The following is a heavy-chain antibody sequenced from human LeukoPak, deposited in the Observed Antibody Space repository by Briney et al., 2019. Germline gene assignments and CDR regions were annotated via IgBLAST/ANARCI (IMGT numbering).Heavy chain of an antibody. CDR1: GFTFSSYA. D-gene: IGHD3-3*01. CDR2: ISGSGGST. Sequence: GGSLRLSCAASGFTFSSYAMSWVRQAPGKGLEWVSAISGSGGSTYYADSVKGRFTISRDNSKNTLYLQMNSLRAEDTAVYYCAKDPPTIFGVVTPGDAFDIWGQGTMVTVSS. CDR3: AKDPPTIFGVVTPGDAFDI. J-gene: IGHJ3*02. V-gene: IGHV3-23*01.